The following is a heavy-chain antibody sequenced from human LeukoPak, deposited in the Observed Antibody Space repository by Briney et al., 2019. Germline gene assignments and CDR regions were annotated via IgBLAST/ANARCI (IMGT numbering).Heavy chain of an antibody. V-gene: IGHV3-30*02. D-gene: IGHD2-2*01. CDR1: GFTFSSYG. Sequence: GGSLRLSCAASGFTFSSYGMHWVRQAPGKGLEWVAFIRYDGSNKYYADSVKGRFTISRDNSKNTLYLQMNSLRAEDTAVYYCAKDECSSTSCLGDPDAFDIWGQGTMVTVPS. CDR3: AKDECSSTSCLGDPDAFDI. J-gene: IGHJ3*02. CDR2: IRYDGSNK.